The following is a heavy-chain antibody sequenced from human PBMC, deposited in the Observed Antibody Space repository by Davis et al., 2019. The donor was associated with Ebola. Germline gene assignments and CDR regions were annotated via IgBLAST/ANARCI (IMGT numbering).Heavy chain of an antibody. Sequence: SVKVSCKASGGTFSSYAISWVRQAPGQGLDWMGGIIPVSGVPKYAQDFQGRVTITADESTSTAYLELNSLRSEDTSVYYCARLSSGNYHNYFDPWGQGTQVTVAS. CDR3: ARLSSGNYHNYFDP. D-gene: IGHD3-10*01. CDR2: IIPVSGVP. J-gene: IGHJ5*02. V-gene: IGHV1-69*13. CDR1: GGTFSSYA.